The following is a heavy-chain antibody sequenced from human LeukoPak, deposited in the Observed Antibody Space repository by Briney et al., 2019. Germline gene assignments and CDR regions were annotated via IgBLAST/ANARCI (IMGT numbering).Heavy chain of an antibody. CDR3: VRGYFGDYGLYFDY. CDR1: GGSISSYS. Sequence: PSETLSLTCTVSGGSISSYSWNWIRQPAGKGLEWIGRIYSSATTNYNPSLKSRVTMSVDTSNNHFSLKLNSVTAADTAVYFCVRGYFGDYGLYFDYWGQGILATVSS. CDR2: IYSSATT. J-gene: IGHJ4*02. D-gene: IGHD4-17*01. V-gene: IGHV4-4*07.